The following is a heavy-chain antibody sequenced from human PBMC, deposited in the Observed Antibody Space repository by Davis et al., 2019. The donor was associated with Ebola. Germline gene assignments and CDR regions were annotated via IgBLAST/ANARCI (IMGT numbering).Heavy chain of an antibody. J-gene: IGHJ4*02. CDR2: IYYSGST. CDR3: ARHLSSSWYIY. Sequence: MPSETLSLTCTVSGGSISSYYWSWIRQPPGKGLEWIGYIYYSGSTNYNPSLKSRDTISVDTSKNQFSLKLSSVTAADTAVYYCARHLSSSWYIYWGQGTLVTVSS. D-gene: IGHD6-13*01. V-gene: IGHV4-59*08. CDR1: GGSISSYY.